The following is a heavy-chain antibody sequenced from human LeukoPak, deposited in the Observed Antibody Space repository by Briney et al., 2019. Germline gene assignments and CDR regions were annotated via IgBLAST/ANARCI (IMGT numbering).Heavy chain of an antibody. CDR2: IYTSGGT. J-gene: IGHJ4*02. Sequence: KPSETLSLTCTVSGGSIGSYYWSWIRQPAGKGLEWIGRIYTSGGTVYNPSLKSRVTMSVDTSKNQFSLKLSSVTAAETAVYYCARGVFYYDTSGRGYYFDYWGQGTLVTVSS. V-gene: IGHV4-4*07. CDR1: GGSIGSYY. D-gene: IGHD3-22*01. CDR3: ARGVFYYDTSGRGYYFDY.